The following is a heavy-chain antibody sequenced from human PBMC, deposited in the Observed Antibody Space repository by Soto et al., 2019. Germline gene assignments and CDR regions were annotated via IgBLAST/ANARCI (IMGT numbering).Heavy chain of an antibody. J-gene: IGHJ6*02. CDR2: IYPGDSDT. Sequence: PGESLKISCKGSGYSFTSYWIGWVRQMPGKGLEWMGIIYPGDSDTRYSPSFQGQVTISADKSISTAYLQWSSLKASDTAMYYCARRYRLRLGELSLAPTYYYYYGMDVWGQGTTVTVSS. V-gene: IGHV5-51*01. D-gene: IGHD3-16*02. CDR3: ARRYRLRLGELSLAPTYYYYYGMDV. CDR1: GYSFTSYW.